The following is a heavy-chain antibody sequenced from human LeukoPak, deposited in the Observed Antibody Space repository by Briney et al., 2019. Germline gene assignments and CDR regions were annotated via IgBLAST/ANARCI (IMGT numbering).Heavy chain of an antibody. CDR3: AKDSEPIAAAGRGIFFDY. D-gene: IGHD6-13*01. Sequence: PGGSLRLSCAASGFTFSSYAMSWVRQAPGKGPEWVSAISGSGGSTYYADSVKGRFTISRDNSKNTLYLQMNSLRAEDTAVYYCAKDSEPIAAAGRGIFFDYWGQGTLVTVSS. CDR1: GFTFSSYA. CDR2: ISGSGGST. J-gene: IGHJ4*02. V-gene: IGHV3-23*01.